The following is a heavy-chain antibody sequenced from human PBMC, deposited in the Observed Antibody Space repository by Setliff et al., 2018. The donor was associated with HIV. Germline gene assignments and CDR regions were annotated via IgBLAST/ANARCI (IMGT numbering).Heavy chain of an antibody. V-gene: IGHV1-18*01. J-gene: IGHJ3*02. Sequence: ASVKVSCKASGYTFTSYGISWVRQAPGQGLEWMGWISGYNGNTKYAQKFQGRVTMTTDTSTSTAYMELRSLRSDDTAVYYCARPSSPDCGGDCYPDAFDIWGQGTMVTVSS. CDR1: GYTFTSYG. CDR3: ARPSSPDCGGDCYPDAFDI. CDR2: ISGYNGNT. D-gene: IGHD2-21*01.